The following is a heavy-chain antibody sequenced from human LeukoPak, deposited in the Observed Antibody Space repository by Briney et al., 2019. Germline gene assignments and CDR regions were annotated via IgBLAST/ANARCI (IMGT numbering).Heavy chain of an antibody. V-gene: IGHV1-8*01. CDR3: VRIDYSNAFDM. CDR2: MNPKTGNT. Sequence: ASGKVSCKASGYTFTNFDINWVRRGTGQGLDWVGWMNPKTGNTGSAQKLQGRVTISGNTSRSTAYMERSSLRSEDTAVYYCVRIDYSNAFDMWGQGTMVTVSS. D-gene: IGHD4-11*01. CDR1: GYTFTNFD. J-gene: IGHJ3*02.